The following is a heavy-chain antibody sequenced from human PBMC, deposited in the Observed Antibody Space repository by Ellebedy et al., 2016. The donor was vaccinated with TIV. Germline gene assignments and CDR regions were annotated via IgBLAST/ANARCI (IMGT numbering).Heavy chain of an antibody. CDR3: ATREWQDPMDV. V-gene: IGHV1-3*04. CDR1: GHTFTTYG. J-gene: IGHJ6*02. CDR2: INTGNGNT. Sequence: ASVKVSCXASGHTFTTYGIHWVRQAPGQGLEWMGWINTGNGNTKYSQNFQGRVTITRDTTATTAYMELSGLMSEDTAVYYCATREWQDPMDVWGQGTTVTV. D-gene: IGHD3-3*01.